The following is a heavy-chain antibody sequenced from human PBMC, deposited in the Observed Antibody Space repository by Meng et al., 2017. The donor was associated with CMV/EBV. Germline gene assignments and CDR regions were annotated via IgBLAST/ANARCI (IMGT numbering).Heavy chain of an antibody. CDR2: IYYSGST. CDR3: ARGGIAAAGLH. CDR1: GGSISSSSYY. Sequence: QLQRQRSGPGLVMPSETLSLTCTVSGGSISSSSYYRGWIRQPPGKGLEWIGSIYYSGSTYYNPSLKSRVTISVDTSKNQFSLKLSSVTAADTAVYYCARGGIAAAGLHWGQGTLVTVA. V-gene: IGHV4-39*07. J-gene: IGHJ4*02. D-gene: IGHD6-13*01.